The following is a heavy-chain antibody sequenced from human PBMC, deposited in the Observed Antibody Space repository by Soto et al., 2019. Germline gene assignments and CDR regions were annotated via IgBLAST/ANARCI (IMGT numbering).Heavy chain of an antibody. V-gene: IGHV4-34*01. D-gene: IGHD3-3*01. J-gene: IGHJ6*02. Sequence: SETLSLTCAVYGGSFSGYYWSWIRQPPGKGLEWIGEINHSGSTKYNPSLKSRVTISVDTSKNQFSLKLSSVTAADTAVYYCARSQDITIFGVVITYYGMDVWGQGTTVTVSS. CDR3: ARSQDITIFGVVITYYGMDV. CDR1: GGSFSGYY. CDR2: INHSGST.